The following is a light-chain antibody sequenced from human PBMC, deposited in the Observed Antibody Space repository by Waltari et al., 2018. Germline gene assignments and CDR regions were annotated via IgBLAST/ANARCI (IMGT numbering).Light chain of an antibody. V-gene: IGKV2-24*01. Sequence: DIVMTQTPLSPPVTLGQPASISCRSSQRLVHSDGNTYLTWLHQRPGQPPKSLTYKTSNRFSGVPDRFSGSGAGTDFTLKISRVEAEDVGVYYCMQASELPWTFGQGTKVEIK. J-gene: IGKJ1*01. CDR1: QRLVHSDGNTY. CDR3: MQASELPWT. CDR2: KTS.